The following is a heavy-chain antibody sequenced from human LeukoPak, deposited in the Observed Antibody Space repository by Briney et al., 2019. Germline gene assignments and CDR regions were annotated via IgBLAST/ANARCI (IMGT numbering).Heavy chain of an antibody. D-gene: IGHD3-22*01. CDR1: GGSIITYY. Sequence: SETLSLTCTVSGGSIITYYWSWIRQPPGKGLEWIGYIYYSGSTNYNPSLKSRVTISIDTSKNQFSLKLSSVTAADTAVYYCARGNWEVITPDYWGQGTLVTVSS. V-gene: IGHV4-59*01. CDR2: IYYSGST. CDR3: ARGNWEVITPDY. J-gene: IGHJ4*02.